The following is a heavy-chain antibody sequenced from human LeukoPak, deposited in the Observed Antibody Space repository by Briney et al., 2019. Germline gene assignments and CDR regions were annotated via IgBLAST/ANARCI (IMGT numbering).Heavy chain of an antibody. Sequence: GGSLRLSCAASGFTFSGYWMHWVRQAPGKGLVWVSRILGDGSSTTYADSVKGRFTISRDNAKNTLYLQMNSLRAEDTAVYYCARGRQTRSWYYFDYWGQGTLVTVSS. D-gene: IGHD6-13*01. CDR1: GFTFSGYW. CDR2: ILGDGSST. CDR3: ARGRQTRSWYYFDY. J-gene: IGHJ4*02. V-gene: IGHV3-74*01.